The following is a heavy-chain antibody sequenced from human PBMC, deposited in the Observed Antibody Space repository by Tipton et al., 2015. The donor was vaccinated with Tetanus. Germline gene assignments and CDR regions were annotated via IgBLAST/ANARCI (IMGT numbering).Heavy chain of an antibody. J-gene: IGHJ4*02. CDR2: VHPSGST. V-gene: IGHV4-34*01. CDR1: GGSFSNYC. CDR3: ARGVDRAKAGTD. D-gene: IGHD5-18*01. Sequence: TLSLTCAVYGGSFSNYCWTRIRQPPGKGLEWIGEVHPSGSTSSNPSLESRVTMSIDTSKNQFSLKLTSLTAADTAVYYCARGVDRAKAGTDWGQGTLVTVSS.